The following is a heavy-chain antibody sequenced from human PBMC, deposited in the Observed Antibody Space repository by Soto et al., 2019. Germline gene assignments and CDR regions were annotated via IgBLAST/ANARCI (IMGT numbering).Heavy chain of an antibody. CDR1: GYTFTSYA. CDR3: AREVHGEVHYGMDV. CDR2: INAGNGNT. V-gene: IGHV1-3*01. J-gene: IGHJ6*02. D-gene: IGHD3-10*01. Sequence: ASVKVSCKASGYTFTSYAMHWVRQAPGQRLEWMGWINAGNGNTKYSQKFQGRVTITRDTSASTAYMELSSLRSEDTAVYYCAREVHGEVHYGMDVWGQGTTVTVSS.